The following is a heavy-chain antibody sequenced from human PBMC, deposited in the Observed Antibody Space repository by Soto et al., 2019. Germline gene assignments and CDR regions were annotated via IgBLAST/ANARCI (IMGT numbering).Heavy chain of an antibody. CDR3: ARELDGIDV. CDR1: GFTFSSYL. V-gene: IGHV3-11*05. CDR2: ISSSGDYT. Sequence: GGSLRLSCAASGFTFSSYLMSWIRQAPGKGLEWVSYISSSGDYTKYADSVLGRFTISRDNAKSSLYLQMNSLRAEDTAVYYCARELDGIDVWGQGTTVTVSS. J-gene: IGHJ6*02.